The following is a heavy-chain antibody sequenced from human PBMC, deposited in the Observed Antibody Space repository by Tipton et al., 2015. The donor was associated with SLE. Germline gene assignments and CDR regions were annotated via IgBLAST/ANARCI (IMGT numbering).Heavy chain of an antibody. D-gene: IGHD1-1*01. CDR2: IYYDGMT. Sequence: TLSLTCTVSGGSISETIYYWGWIRQPPGNGLEWIGSIYYDGMTYPNPSLKSRVTMSVDTSKNQFSLKLSSVTAADTAVYYCARDQTGLFDYWGQGTLVTVSS. CDR3: ARDQTGLFDY. CDR1: GGSISETIYY. J-gene: IGHJ4*02. V-gene: IGHV4-39*07.